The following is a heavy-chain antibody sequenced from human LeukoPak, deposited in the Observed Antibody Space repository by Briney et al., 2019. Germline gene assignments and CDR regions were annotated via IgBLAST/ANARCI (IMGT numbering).Heavy chain of an antibody. CDR3: AREGGAAAAAFDY. V-gene: IGHV3-21*05. Sequence: GGSLRLSCAASGFTFSSYSMNWVRQAPGKGLEWVSYISSSSSYTNYADSVKGRFTISRDNAKNSLYLQMNSLRAEDTAVYYCAREGGAAAAAFDYWGQGTLVTVSS. CDR1: GFTFSSYS. J-gene: IGHJ4*02. D-gene: IGHD6-13*01. CDR2: ISSSSSYT.